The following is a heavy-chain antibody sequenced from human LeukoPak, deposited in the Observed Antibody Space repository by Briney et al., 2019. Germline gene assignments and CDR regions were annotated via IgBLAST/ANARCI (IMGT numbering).Heavy chain of an antibody. Sequence: PGGSLRLSCVGSGFTFSNYWMNWVRQAPGKGLEWVANTHSDGSEEHYVDSVKGRFTISRDNAKNSLHLQMSSLQVEDTAVYYCARPPFAYGLDVWGQGTTVTVS. J-gene: IGHJ6*02. V-gene: IGHV3-7*01. CDR3: ARPPFAYGLDV. D-gene: IGHD3-10*01. CDR2: THSDGSEE. CDR1: GFTFSNYW.